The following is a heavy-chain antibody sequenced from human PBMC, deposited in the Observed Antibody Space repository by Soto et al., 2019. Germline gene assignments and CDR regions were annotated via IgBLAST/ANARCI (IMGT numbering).Heavy chain of an antibody. Sequence: QVQLQESGPGLVEPSGTLSLTCAVSLGSISSGNWCSCVRQPHGRGLEYMGGISHSGTTNYNPSQESVATIPLDASKHQSPLRLTSVAAADTAVYYAATKNVPTAGDSWGQGTLVIVSS. CDR3: ATKNVPTAGDS. V-gene: IGHV4-4*02. J-gene: IGHJ5*01. D-gene: IGHD5-18*01. CDR1: LGSISSGNW. CDR2: ISHSGTT.